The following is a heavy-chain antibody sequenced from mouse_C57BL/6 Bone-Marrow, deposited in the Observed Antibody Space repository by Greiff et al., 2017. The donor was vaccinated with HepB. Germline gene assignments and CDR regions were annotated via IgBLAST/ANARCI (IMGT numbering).Heavy chain of an antibody. V-gene: IGHV1-61*01. CDR1: GYTFTSYW. D-gene: IGHD1-1*01. CDR2: IYPSDSET. CDR3: ARSFYYYGFDY. J-gene: IGHJ2*01. Sequence: VQLQQSGAELVRPGSSVKLSCKASGYTFTSYWMDWVKQRPGQGLEWIGNIYPSDSETHYNQKFKDKATLTVDKSSSTAYMQLSSLTSEDSAVYYCARSFYYYGFDYWGQGTTLTVSS.